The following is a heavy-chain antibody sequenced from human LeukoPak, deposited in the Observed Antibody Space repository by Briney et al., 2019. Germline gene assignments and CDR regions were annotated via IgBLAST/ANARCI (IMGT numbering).Heavy chain of an antibody. Sequence: GGSLRLSCAASGFTFSSYAMSWVRQAPGKGLEWVSAISGSGGSTYYADSVKGRFTISRDNSKNTLYLQMNSLRAEDTAVYYCAKAPGYCSGGSCYSGWFDPWGQGTLVTVSS. CDR2: ISGSGGST. CDR3: AKAPGYCSGGSCYSGWFDP. J-gene: IGHJ5*02. D-gene: IGHD2-15*01. CDR1: GFTFSSYA. V-gene: IGHV3-23*01.